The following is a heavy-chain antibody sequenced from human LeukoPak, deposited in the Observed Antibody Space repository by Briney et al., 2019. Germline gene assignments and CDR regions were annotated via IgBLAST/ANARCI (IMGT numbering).Heavy chain of an antibody. V-gene: IGHV4-31*03. CDR2: IYYSGST. Sequence: SETLSLTCTVSGGSISSGGYYWSWIRQHPGKGLEWIGYIYYSGSTYYNPSLKSRVTISVDKSKNQFSLKLSSVTAADTAVYYCARKKAIGGELDYWGQGTLVTVSS. D-gene: IGHD1-26*01. CDR3: ARKKAIGGELDY. CDR1: GGSISSGGYY. J-gene: IGHJ4*02.